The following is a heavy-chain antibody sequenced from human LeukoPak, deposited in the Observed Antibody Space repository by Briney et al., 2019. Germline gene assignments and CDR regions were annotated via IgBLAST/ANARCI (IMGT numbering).Heavy chain of an antibody. J-gene: IGHJ4*02. CDR3: ARRAYGSGSFFDY. CDR1: GGSISSYY. V-gene: IGHV4-59*08. CDR2: IYYSGST. D-gene: IGHD3-10*01. Sequence: SETLSLTCTVSGGSISSYYWSWVRQPPGKGLEWIGYIYYSGSTNYNPSLKSRVTISVDTSKNQFSLKLSSVTAADTAVYYCARRAYGSGSFFDYWGQGTLVTVSS.